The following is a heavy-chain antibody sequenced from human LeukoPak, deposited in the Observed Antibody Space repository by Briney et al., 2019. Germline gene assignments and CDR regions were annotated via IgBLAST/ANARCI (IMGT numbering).Heavy chain of an antibody. V-gene: IGHV7-4-1*02. Sequence: ASVKVSCKASGYTFTSYAMNWVRQAPGRGLEWMGWINTNTGNPTYAQGFTGRFVFSLDTSVSTAYLQISSLKAEDTAVYYCAREGRWLQAGGFDYWGQGTLVTVSS. D-gene: IGHD5-24*01. CDR3: AREGRWLQAGGFDY. J-gene: IGHJ4*02. CDR2: INTNTGNP. CDR1: GYTFTSYA.